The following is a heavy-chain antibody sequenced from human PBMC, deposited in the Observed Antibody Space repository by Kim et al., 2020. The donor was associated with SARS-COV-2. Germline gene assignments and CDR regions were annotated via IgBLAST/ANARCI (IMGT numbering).Heavy chain of an antibody. V-gene: IGHV4-34*01. J-gene: IGHJ6*02. Sequence: KSRVTISVDTSKNQFSLKLSSVTAADTAVYYCARGPMITFGGVINDGMDVWGQGTTVTVSS. CDR3: ARGPMITFGGVINDGMDV. D-gene: IGHD3-16*01.